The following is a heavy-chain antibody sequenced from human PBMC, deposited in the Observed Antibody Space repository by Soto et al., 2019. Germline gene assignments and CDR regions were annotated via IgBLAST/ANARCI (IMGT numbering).Heavy chain of an antibody. V-gene: IGHV4-59*01. CDR2: IYYSGST. D-gene: IGHD2-8*01. J-gene: IGHJ6*03. Sequence: SKTLSLTCTVSGGSINSYYWSWIRQPPGKGLEWIGYIYYSGSTNYNPSLKSRVTISVDTSKNQFSLKLSSVTAADTAVYYCSRGSAESSNSYYNYYIDVWGKGTTVT. CDR3: SRGSAESSNSYYNYYIDV. CDR1: GGSINSYY.